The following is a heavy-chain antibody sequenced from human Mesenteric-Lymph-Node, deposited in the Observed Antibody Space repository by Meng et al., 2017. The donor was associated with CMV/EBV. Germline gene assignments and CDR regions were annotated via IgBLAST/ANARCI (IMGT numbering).Heavy chain of an antibody. V-gene: IGHV4-34*01. Sequence: SETLSLTCAVYGGSFNDHYWTWIRQPPGKGLEWIGEINHGGDTNYNPSLKSRVTISVDTSKNQFSLKLSSVTAADTAVYYCASWWEDNFDYWGQGTLVTVSS. CDR1: GGSFNDHY. J-gene: IGHJ4*02. CDR2: INHGGDT. CDR3: ASWWEDNFDY. D-gene: IGHD1-26*01.